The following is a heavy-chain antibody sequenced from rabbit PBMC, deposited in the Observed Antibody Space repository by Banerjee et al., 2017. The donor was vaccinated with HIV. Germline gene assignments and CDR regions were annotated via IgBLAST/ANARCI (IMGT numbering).Heavy chain of an antibody. V-gene: IGHV1S45*01. CDR1: GFSFSSSYW. CDR3: ARNADTYATGRFNL. CDR2: IAGGDGST. Sequence: QEQLEESGGDLVQPGASLTLTCTASGFSFSSSYWISWVRQAPGKGLEWIGYIAGGDGSTYCASWAKGRFTISKTSSTTVDLKMTSLTAADTATYFCARNADTYATGRFNLWGQGTLVTVS. J-gene: IGHJ4*01. D-gene: IGHD6-1*01.